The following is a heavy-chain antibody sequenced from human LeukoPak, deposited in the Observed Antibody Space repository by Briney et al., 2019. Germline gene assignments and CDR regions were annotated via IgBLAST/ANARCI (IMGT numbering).Heavy chain of an antibody. CDR3: AKDLSGEGDY. Sequence: GGSLRLSCAASGFTFSSYAMSWVRQAPGKGLEWVSTDHDGSTYYADSVKGRFTISRDNFRNTLYLQMNSLRAEDTAVYYCAKDLSGEGDYWGQGTLVTVSS. CDR2: DHDGST. CDR1: GFTFSSYA. V-gene: IGHV3-23*01. D-gene: IGHD2/OR15-2a*01. J-gene: IGHJ4*02.